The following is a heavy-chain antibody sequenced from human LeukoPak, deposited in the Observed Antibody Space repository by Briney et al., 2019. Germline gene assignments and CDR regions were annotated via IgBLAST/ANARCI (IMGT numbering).Heavy chain of an antibody. V-gene: IGHV4-4*09. Sequence: PSETLSVTCTVSGGSISSNSWSWIRQPPGKGLEWIGYIYTSGSTDSNPSLKSRVTISVDTSKSQFSLKLSSVTAADTAVYYCARRNYDLLTGYDQGGHYHYYYMDLWGKGTTVTVSS. CDR1: GGSISSNS. D-gene: IGHD3-9*01. J-gene: IGHJ6*03. CDR3: ARRNYDLLTGYDQGGHYHYYYMDL. CDR2: IYTSGST.